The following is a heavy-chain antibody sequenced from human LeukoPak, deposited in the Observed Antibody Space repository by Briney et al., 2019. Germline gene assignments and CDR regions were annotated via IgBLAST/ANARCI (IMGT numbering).Heavy chain of an antibody. CDR3: ARGYGNSDY. CDR2: IYYNGNT. CDR1: GGSINNYY. D-gene: IGHD4-17*01. Sequence: SETLSLTCTLSGGSINNYYWSWIRQPPGKGLEWIGYIYYNGNTNYNPSLKSRVTISVDTSKNQFSLKLNYVTAADTAVYYCARGYGNSDYWGQGTLVTVSS. V-gene: IGHV4-59*08. J-gene: IGHJ4*02.